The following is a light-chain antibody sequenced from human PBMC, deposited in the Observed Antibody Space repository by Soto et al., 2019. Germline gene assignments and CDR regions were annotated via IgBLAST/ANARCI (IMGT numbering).Light chain of an antibody. CDR1: ESVSSN. CDR3: QQYNKWRT. V-gene: IGKV3-15*01. J-gene: IGKJ1*01. Sequence: EIVMTQSPATLSVSPGERATLSCRASESVSSNLAWYQQKPGQAPRLLIYGASTSATGIPSRISGSGSGTEFTLTISSLQSEYFAIYYCQQYNKWRTFGQGTKVEVK. CDR2: GAS.